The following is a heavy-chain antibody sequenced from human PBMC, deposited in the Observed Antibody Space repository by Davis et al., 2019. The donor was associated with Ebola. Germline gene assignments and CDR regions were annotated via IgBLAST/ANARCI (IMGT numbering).Heavy chain of an antibody. CDR2: IFSNDEK. Sequence: SGPTLAKLTEIFTLTCTVSGFPLSNARMGVSWIRQPPGKALEWLAHIFSNDEKTYSTSLKSRLTISKDTSKCQVVLTMTNMDPVDTATYYCARMRRVSDFWSSLGYYYYGMDVWGQGTTVTVSS. V-gene: IGHV2-26*01. J-gene: IGHJ6*02. CDR3: ARMRRVSDFWSSLGYYYYGMDV. CDR1: GFPLSNARMG. D-gene: IGHD3-3*01.